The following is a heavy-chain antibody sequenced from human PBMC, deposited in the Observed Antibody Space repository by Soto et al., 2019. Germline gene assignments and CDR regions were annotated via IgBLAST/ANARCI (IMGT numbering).Heavy chain of an antibody. V-gene: IGHV4-34*01. D-gene: IGHD1-26*01. CDR3: ARGELKGFAP. Sequence: QVQLQQWGAGLLKPSETLSLTCAVYGGSFSGYYWSWIRQPPGKGLEWIGEINHSGSTNYNPSLTSRFTISVDTSTNQFSLKLSSVTAADTAVYYWARGELKGFAPWGQGTLVTVSS. J-gene: IGHJ5*02. CDR1: GGSFSGYY. CDR2: INHSGST.